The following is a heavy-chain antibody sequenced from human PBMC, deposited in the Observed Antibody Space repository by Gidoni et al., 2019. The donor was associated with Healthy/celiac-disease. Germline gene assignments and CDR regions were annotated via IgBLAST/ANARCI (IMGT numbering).Heavy chain of an antibody. CDR3: ARLSIAVADFDY. CDR2: INHSGST. J-gene: IGHJ4*02. CDR1: GGSFSGYY. D-gene: IGHD6-19*01. Sequence: QVPLQQWGAGLLKPSEPLSPTCAVYGGSFSGYYWSWIRQPPGKGLEWIGEINHSGSTNYNPSLKSRVTISVDTSKNQFSLKLSSVTAAETAVYYCARLSIAVADFDYWGQGTLVTVSS. V-gene: IGHV4-34*01.